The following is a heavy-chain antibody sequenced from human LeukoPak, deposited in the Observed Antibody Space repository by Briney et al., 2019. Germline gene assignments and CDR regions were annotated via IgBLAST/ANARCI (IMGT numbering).Heavy chain of an antibody. CDR3: ARDLGTVTTYYYYYMDV. V-gene: IGHV1-69*01. J-gene: IGHJ6*03. D-gene: IGHD4-17*01. CDR2: IIPIFGTA. Sequence: GASVKVSCKASGGTFSSYAVSWVRQAPGQGLEWMGGIIPIFGTANYAQKFQGRVTITSDESTSTAYMELSSLRSEDTAVYYCARDLGTVTTYYYYYMDVWGKGTTVTVSS. CDR1: GGTFSSYA.